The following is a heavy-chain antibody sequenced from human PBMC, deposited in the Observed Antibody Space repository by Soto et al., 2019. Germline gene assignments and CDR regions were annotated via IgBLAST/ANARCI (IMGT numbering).Heavy chain of an antibody. CDR3: ARDQGGSHYPYYDYGMDV. CDR2: ISSYNGNT. Sequence: ASVKVSCKASGYTFNNYGLGWVRQAPGQGLEWMGWISSYNGNTNYAQKFQGRVTMTTDASTSTAYMELRSLRSDDTAVYYCARDQGGSHYPYYDYGMDVWG. CDR1: GYTFNNYG. D-gene: IGHD1-26*01. V-gene: IGHV1-18*01. J-gene: IGHJ6*02.